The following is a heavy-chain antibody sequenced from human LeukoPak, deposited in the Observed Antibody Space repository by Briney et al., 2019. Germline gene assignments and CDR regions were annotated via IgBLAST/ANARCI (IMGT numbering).Heavy chain of an antibody. CDR1: GYTFTSYG. V-gene: IGHV1-46*01. Sequence: ASVKVSCKASGYTFTSYGISWVRQAPGQGLEWMGIINPSGGSTSYAQKFQGRVTMTRDTSTSTVYMELSSLRSEDTAVYYCARDASSGSYYNVMGRGPQYYFDYWGQGTLVTVSS. CDR3: ARDASSGSYYNVMGRGPQYYFDY. D-gene: IGHD3-10*01. J-gene: IGHJ4*02. CDR2: INPSGGST.